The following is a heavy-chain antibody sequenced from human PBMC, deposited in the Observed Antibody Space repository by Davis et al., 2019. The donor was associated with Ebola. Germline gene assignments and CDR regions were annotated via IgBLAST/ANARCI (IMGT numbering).Heavy chain of an antibody. J-gene: IGHJ4*02. CDR2: ISSSSSYT. D-gene: IGHD3-3*01. CDR3: ARDGRFLEWLSSRGFDY. V-gene: IGHV3-11*06. CDR1: GFTFSDYY. Sequence: PGGSLRLSCAASGFTFSDYYMSWIRQAPGKGLEWVSYISSSSSYTNYADSVKGRFTISRDNAKNSLYLQMNSLRAEDTAVYYCARDGRFLEWLSSRGFDYWGQGTLVTVSS.